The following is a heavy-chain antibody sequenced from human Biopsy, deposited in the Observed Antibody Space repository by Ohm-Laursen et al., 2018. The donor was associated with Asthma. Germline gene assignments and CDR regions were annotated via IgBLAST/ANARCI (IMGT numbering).Heavy chain of an antibody. J-gene: IGHJ4*02. Sequence: GSLRLSCAASGFTFSSYAMSWVRQAPGKGLEWVSGISGSGGSTYYADSVKGRFTISRDNSKNTLYLQMNSLRGADTALYYCVKDIRLQLWGFDSWGQGTLVTVSS. CDR1: GFTFSSYA. CDR3: VKDIRLQLWGFDS. CDR2: ISGSGGST. V-gene: IGHV3-23*01. D-gene: IGHD6-13*01.